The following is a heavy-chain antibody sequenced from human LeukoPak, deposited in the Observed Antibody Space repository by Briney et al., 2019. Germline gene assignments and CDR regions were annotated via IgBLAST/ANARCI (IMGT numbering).Heavy chain of an antibody. D-gene: IGHD5-24*01. Sequence: GSSVKVSCKASGGTFSSYAISWVRQAPGQGLEWMGGIIPIFGTANYAQKFQGRVAMTADESTSTADMELSRLRSEDRAVYDCASWSGDGYKFRLDPWGQGTLVTVSS. CDR2: IIPIFGTA. V-gene: IGHV1-69*01. J-gene: IGHJ5*02. CDR3: ASWSGDGYKFRLDP. CDR1: GGTFSSYA.